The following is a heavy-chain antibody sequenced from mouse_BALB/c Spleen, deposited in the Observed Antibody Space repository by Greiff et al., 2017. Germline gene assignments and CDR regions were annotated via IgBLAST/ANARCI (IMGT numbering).Heavy chain of an antibody. D-gene: IGHD4-1*01. CDR1: GYTFTDYA. V-gene: IGHV1S137*01. Sequence: QVQLQQSGAELVRPGVSVKISCKGSGYTFTDYAMHWVKQSHAKSLEWIGVISTYYGDASYNQKFKGKATMTVDKSSSTAYMELARLTSEDSAIYYCARWKEAWGMDYWGQGTSVTVSS. J-gene: IGHJ4*01. CDR2: ISTYYGDA. CDR3: ARWKEAWGMDY.